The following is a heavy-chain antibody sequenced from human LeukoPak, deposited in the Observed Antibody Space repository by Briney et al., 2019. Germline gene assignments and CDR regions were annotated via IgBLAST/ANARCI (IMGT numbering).Heavy chain of an antibody. Sequence: PSETLSLTCSVSGGSISRSQYYWGWIRQPPEKGLEWIGTIYYSGNTFYNPSLKSRLTISVDTSKNQFSLKLSSVTAADTAVYYCARQWNYWGQGTLVTVSS. CDR3: ARQWNY. J-gene: IGHJ4*02. CDR2: IYYSGNT. V-gene: IGHV4-39*01. CDR1: GGSISRSQYY.